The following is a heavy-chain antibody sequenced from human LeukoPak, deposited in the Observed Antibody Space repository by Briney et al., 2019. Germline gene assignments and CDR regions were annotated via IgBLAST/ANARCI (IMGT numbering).Heavy chain of an antibody. CDR1: GFTFDDYA. D-gene: IGHD2-15*01. V-gene: IGHV3-43*02. CDR3: AKEIDTLGTNAFDI. Sequence: PGGSLRLSCAASGFTFDDYAMHWVRQAPGKGLEWVSLISGDGGSTYYADSVRGRFTISRDNSKNSLYLQMDSLRTEDTAFYYCAKEIDTLGTNAFDIWGQGTIVTVSS. CDR2: ISGDGGST. J-gene: IGHJ3*02.